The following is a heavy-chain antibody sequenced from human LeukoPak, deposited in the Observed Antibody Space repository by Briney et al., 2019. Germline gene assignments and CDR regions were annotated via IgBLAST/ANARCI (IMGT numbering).Heavy chain of an antibody. D-gene: IGHD6-19*01. Sequence: GASVKVSCKASGYTFTGYYMHWVRQAPGQGLEWMGWINPNSGGTNYAQKFQGRVTMTRDTSISTAYMELSRLRSDDTAVYYCASSVSAVGGAEDSSGNGAFDIWGQGTMVTVSS. CDR3: ASSVSAVGGAEDSSGNGAFDI. CDR1: GYTFTGYY. J-gene: IGHJ3*02. V-gene: IGHV1-2*02. CDR2: INPNSGGT.